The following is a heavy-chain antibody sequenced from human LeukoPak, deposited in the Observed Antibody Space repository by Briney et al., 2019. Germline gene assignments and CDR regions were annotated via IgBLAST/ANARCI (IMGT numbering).Heavy chain of an antibody. J-gene: IGHJ4*02. CDR3: ARVDLYYDSSGYSQAANDY. D-gene: IGHD3-22*01. CDR1: GYRFTSSG. V-gene: IGHV1-18*01. CDR2: VSAYNGAT. Sequence: ASVKVSCKASGYRFTSSGISWVRQAPGQGLEWMGWVSAYNGATNYAQNFQDRVTMTTDTPTTTAYMELRSLRSDDTAVYYCARVDLYYDSSGYSQAANDYWGQGTLVTVSS.